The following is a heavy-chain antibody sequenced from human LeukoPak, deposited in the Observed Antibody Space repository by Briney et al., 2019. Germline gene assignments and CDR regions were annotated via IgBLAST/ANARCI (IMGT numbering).Heavy chain of an antibody. CDR1: GFTFSSYG. J-gene: IGHJ2*01. CDR3: AKDFLPLYYYYDSSGYYNNYWYFDL. V-gene: IGHV3-30*18. D-gene: IGHD3-22*01. CDR2: ISYDGSNK. Sequence: GRSLRLSCAASGFTFSSYGMHWVRQAPGKGLEWVAVISYDGSNKYYADSVKGRFTISRDNSKNALYLQMNSLRAEDTAVYYCAKDFLPLYYYYDSSGYYNNYWYFDLWGRGTLVTVSS.